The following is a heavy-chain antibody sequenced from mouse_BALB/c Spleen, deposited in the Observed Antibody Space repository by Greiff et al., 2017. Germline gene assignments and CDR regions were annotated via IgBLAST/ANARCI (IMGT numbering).Heavy chain of an antibody. CDR3: AREGDYYGSRRDYAMDY. CDR2: IYPGDGDT. D-gene: IGHD1-1*01. Sequence: VQLQQSGAELAKPGASVKMSCKASGYTFTSYWMHWVKQRPGQGLEWIGQIYPGDGDTNYNGKFKGKATLTADKSSSTAYMQLSSLTSEDSAVYFCAREGDYYGSRRDYAMDYWGQGTSVTVSS. V-gene: IGHV1-80*01. J-gene: IGHJ4*01. CDR1: GYTFTSYW.